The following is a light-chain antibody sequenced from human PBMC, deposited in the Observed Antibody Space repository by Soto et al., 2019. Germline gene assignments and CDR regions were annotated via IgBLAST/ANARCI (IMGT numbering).Light chain of an antibody. Sequence: EIVLTQSPGTLSLSPGERATLSCRASQSISGSFFAWYQQKPGQAPRLLIHGASSRATGIPDRFSGSGSGTDFTLTISRLEPEDFAVYYCQQYGNSPWTFGQGTKVEIK. J-gene: IGKJ1*01. V-gene: IGKV3-20*01. CDR2: GAS. CDR3: QQYGNSPWT. CDR1: QSISGSF.